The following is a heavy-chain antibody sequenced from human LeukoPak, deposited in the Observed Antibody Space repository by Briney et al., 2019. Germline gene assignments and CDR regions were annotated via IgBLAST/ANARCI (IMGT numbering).Heavy chain of an antibody. CDR3: AASGYYVLTAFDI. Sequence: GASVKVSCKASGYTFTSYGISWVRQAPGQGLEWMGWISAYNGNTNYAQKLQGRVTMTTDTSTSTAYTELRSLRSDDTAVYYCAASGYYVLTAFDIWGQGTMVTVSS. J-gene: IGHJ3*02. D-gene: IGHD3-22*01. V-gene: IGHV1-18*01. CDR2: ISAYNGNT. CDR1: GYTFTSYG.